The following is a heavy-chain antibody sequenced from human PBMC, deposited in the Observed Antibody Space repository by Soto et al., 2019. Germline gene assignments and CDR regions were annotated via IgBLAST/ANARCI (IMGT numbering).Heavy chain of an antibody. CDR2: ISSSSSYI. V-gene: IGHV3-21*01. CDR3: ARDQGDYDILTGYYIGDY. Sequence: GGSLRLSCAASGFTFSSYSMNWVRQAPGKGLEWVSSISSSSSYIYYADSVKGRFTISRDNAKNSLYLQMNSLRAEDTAVYYCARDQGDYDILTGYYIGDYWGQGTLVTVSS. D-gene: IGHD3-9*01. J-gene: IGHJ4*02. CDR1: GFTFSSYS.